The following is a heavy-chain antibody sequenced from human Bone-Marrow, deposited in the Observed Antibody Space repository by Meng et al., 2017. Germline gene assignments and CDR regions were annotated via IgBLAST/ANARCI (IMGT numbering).Heavy chain of an antibody. Sequence: SLKISCEASGFTFDDYAMHWIRQGPGKGLEWVSGLSWRGDSIGYADSVKGRFTISRDNAKNLVYLQMSSLRSDDTALYYCVKDATGGDYNFDFWGQGTQVTVSS. V-gene: IGHV3-9*01. J-gene: IGHJ4*02. CDR3: VKDATGGDYNFDF. CDR2: LSWRGDSI. D-gene: IGHD4-17*01. CDR1: GFTFDDYA.